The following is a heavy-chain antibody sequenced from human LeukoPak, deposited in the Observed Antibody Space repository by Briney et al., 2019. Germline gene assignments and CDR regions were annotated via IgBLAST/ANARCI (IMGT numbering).Heavy chain of an antibody. J-gene: IGHJ4*02. V-gene: IGHV4-39*01. CDR1: GGSISSSNYY. CDR3: ARQALAIAVY. D-gene: IGHD6-19*01. Sequence: SETLSLTCTVSGGSISSSNYYWGWIRQPPGKGLEWIGNIYYSGSTYYNPSLKSRLTISVDTSENQFSLKLSSVTAADTAVYYCARQALAIAVYWGQGTLVTVSS. CDR2: IYYSGST.